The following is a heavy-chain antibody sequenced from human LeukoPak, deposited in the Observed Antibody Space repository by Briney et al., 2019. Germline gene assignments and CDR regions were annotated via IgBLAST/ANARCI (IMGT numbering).Heavy chain of an antibody. D-gene: IGHD3-3*01. J-gene: IGHJ4*02. V-gene: IGHV4-39*01. CDR2: IYYNGGT. CDR1: GDSIYRSNYY. Sequence: SETLSLTCTVSGDSIYRSNYYWGWIRQPPTKGLEWIGSIYYNGGTYYNPSLKSRVTIFVDTSKNQSSLTVSSVTAADTAVYFCARLTIAVFGVEIDYWGQGSLVTVSS. CDR3: ARLTIAVFGVEIDY.